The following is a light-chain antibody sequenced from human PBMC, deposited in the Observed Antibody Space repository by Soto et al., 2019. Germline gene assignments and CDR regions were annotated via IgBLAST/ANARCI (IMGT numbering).Light chain of an antibody. Sequence: IGMSQSPATLSVSQGERATLSCRASQAVSSNLAWYQQKPGQAPRLLIYAASTRAAGIPDRFSGSGSGTGFTLTITSLQSEDFAVYYCQHYNNWPFTFGPGTKVDIK. CDR2: AAS. CDR3: QHYNNWPFT. V-gene: IGKV3-15*01. J-gene: IGKJ3*01. CDR1: QAVSSN.